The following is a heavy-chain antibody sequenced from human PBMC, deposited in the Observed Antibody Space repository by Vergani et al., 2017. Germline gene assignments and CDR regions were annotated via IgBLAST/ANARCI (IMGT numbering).Heavy chain of an antibody. CDR1: GFSFSSHD. CDR2: ISNDGSKK. V-gene: IGHV3-30*18. CDR3: EKAGSVTSGSLQYNFYMDV. Sequence: QVQLAESGGGRVQPGRSLRLSCAASGFSFSSHDIHWVRQAPGKGLEWVAVISNDGSKKYYADSVKGRFTISRDNSKNTLDLQMNSLRTQDTAVYYCEKAGSVTSGSLQYNFYMDVWGKGTTVTVS. D-gene: IGHD3-10*01. J-gene: IGHJ6*03.